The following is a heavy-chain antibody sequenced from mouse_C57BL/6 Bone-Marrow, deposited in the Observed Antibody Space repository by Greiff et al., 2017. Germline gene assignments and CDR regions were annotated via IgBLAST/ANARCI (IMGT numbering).Heavy chain of an antibody. V-gene: IGHV1-81*01. CDR1: GYTFPSYG. Sequence: VQLQQSGAELARPGASVKLSCKASGYTFPSYGISWVEQSTGQGLEWIGEIYPRSGNTCYNEKFKGKATLTAEKSSSTAYMQLSSLTSEDSAVYSGASDGIYYGNDPYAMDYWGQGTSVTVSS. CDR2: IYPRSGNT. J-gene: IGHJ4*01. D-gene: IGHD2-2*01. CDR3: ASDGIYYGNDPYAMDY.